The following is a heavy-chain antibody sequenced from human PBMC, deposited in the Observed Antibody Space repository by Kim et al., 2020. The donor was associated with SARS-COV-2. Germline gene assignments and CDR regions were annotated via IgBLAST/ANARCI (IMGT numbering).Heavy chain of an antibody. CDR2: IYYSGST. D-gene: IGHD3-22*01. CDR3: ARAGLDYYDSSGYYYRSYAFDI. Sequence: SETLSLTCTVSGGSISSYYWSWIRQPPGKGLEWIGYIYYSGSTNYNPSLKSRVTISVDTSKNQFSLKLSSVTAADTAVYYCARAGLDYYDSSGYYYRSYAFDIWGQGTMVTVSS. V-gene: IGHV4-59*01. J-gene: IGHJ3*02. CDR1: GGSISSYY.